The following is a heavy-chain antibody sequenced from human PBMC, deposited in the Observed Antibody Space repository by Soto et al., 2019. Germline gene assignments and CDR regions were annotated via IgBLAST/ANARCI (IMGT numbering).Heavy chain of an antibody. CDR2: ISAYNGNT. J-gene: IGHJ6*02. CDR3: ARVEDIGLDYYYGMDV. Sequence: ASVKVSCKASGYTVTSYGISWVRQAPGQGLEWMGWISAYNGNTNYAQKLQGRVTMTTDTSTSTAYMELRSLRSDDTAVYYCARVEDIGLDYYYGMDVWGQGTTVTVSS. V-gene: IGHV1-18*01. D-gene: IGHD5-12*01. CDR1: GYTVTSYG.